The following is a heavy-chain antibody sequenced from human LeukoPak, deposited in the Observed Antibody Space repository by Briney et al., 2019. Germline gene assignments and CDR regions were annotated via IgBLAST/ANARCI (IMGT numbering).Heavy chain of an antibody. D-gene: IGHD1-26*01. CDR3: ARPPGVGATSFDY. Sequence: GESLKISCKGSGYSFSNYWIAWVRRMPGKGLEWMGINFPADSDTRYSPSLQGQVTISVDKSINTAYLQWSSLKASDSAMYYCARPPGVGATSFDYWGQGTLVTVSS. J-gene: IGHJ4*02. CDR1: GYSFSNYW. CDR2: NFPADSDT. V-gene: IGHV5-51*01.